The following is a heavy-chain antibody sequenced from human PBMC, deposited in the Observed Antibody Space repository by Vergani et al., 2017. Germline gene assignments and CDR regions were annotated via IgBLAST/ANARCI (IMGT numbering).Heavy chain of an antibody. CDR3: AGATRGGYCSSTSCYTFDY. CDR1: GYTFTSYA. V-gene: IGHV1-69*13. J-gene: IGHJ4*02. D-gene: IGHD2-2*02. Sequence: QVQLVQSGAEVKKPGASVKVSCKASGYTFTSYAISWVRQAPGQGLEWMGGIIPIFGTANYAQKFQGRVTITADESTSTAYMELSSLRSEDTAVYYCAGATRGGYCSSTSCYTFDYWGQGTLVTVSS. CDR2: IIPIFGTA.